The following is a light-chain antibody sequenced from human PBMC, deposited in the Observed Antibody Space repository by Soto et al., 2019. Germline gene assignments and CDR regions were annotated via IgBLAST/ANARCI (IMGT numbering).Light chain of an antibody. J-gene: IGLJ3*02. Sequence: QSALTQPASVSGSPGQSITISCTGTSNDVGGYNYVSWYQQHPGKAPQLIIYEVSNRPSGVSHRFSGSKSGDTASLTISGLQAEDGADYYCSSYTAFSTWVFGRGTKLTVL. CDR2: EVS. V-gene: IGLV2-14*01. CDR3: SSYTAFSTWV. CDR1: SNDVGGYNY.